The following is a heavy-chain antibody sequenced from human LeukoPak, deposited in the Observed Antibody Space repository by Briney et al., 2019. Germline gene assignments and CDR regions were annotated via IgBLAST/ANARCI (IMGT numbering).Heavy chain of an antibody. CDR2: IRYDGSNK. Sequence: PGGSLRLSCAASGFTFSSYGMHWVRQAPGKGLEWVAFIRYDGSNKYYADSVKGRFTISRDNSKNTLYLQMNSLRAEDTAVYYCAREVVPAAMGAFDIWGQGTMVTVS. J-gene: IGHJ3*02. CDR1: GFTFSSYG. D-gene: IGHD2-2*01. V-gene: IGHV3-30*02. CDR3: AREVVPAAMGAFDI.